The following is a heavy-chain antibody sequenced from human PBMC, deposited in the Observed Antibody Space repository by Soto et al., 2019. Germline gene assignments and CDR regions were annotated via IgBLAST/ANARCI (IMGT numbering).Heavy chain of an antibody. J-gene: IGHJ6*02. CDR1: GFTFTDYY. CDR2: ISGSGSTI. D-gene: IGHD2-2*03. CDR3: ARAGMDIVVVPAASPLYYYGMDV. V-gene: IGHV3-11*01. Sequence: PGGSLRLSCAASGFTFTDYYMSWIRQAPGKGLEWVSYISGSGSTIYYAASVKGRFTISRDNAKNSLYLQMNSLRTEDTAVYFCARAGMDIVVVPAASPLYYYGMDVWGQGTTVTVS.